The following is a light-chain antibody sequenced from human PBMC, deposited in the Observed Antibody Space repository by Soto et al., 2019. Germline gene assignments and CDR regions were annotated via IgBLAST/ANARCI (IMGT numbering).Light chain of an antibody. CDR3: LET. J-gene: IGKJ2*01. CDR2: DAS. V-gene: IGKV3-11*01. Sequence: DIVLTQSPATRSLSLGERATLSCRASQSISNHLAWYQKKPGQAPRLLIYDASNRATGIPARFSGSGSGTAFTLTISSLEPEDFAVYYRLETSGQGTKLEIK. CDR1: QSISNH.